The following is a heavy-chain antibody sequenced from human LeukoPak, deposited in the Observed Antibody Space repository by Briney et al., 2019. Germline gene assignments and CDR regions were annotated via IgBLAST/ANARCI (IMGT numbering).Heavy chain of an antibody. CDR1: GGSFSGYY. D-gene: IGHD1-20*01. J-gene: IGHJ6*02. V-gene: IGHV4-34*01. CDR2: INHSGST. CDR3: ARFNWNYGGMDV. Sequence: SETLSLTCAVYGGSFSGYYWSWIRQPPGKGLEWIGEINHSGSTNYNPSLKSRVTISVDTSKNQFSLKLSSVTAADTAVYYCARFNWNYGGMDVWGQGTTVTVSS.